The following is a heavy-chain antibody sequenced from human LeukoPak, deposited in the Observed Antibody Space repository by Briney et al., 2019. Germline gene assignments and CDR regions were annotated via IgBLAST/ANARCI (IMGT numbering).Heavy chain of an antibody. J-gene: IGHJ2*01. CDR1: GGSFSGYY. D-gene: IGHD2-15*01. V-gene: IGHV4-34*01. Sequence: SETLSLTCAVFGGSFSGYYWSWIRQTSGKGLEWIGEISHSGSTNYNPSLKSRVTMSVDTSKNQFSLKLNSVTAADTAVYYCARVVVKRYFDLWGRDTLVTVSS. CDR2: ISHSGST. CDR3: ARVVVKRYFDL.